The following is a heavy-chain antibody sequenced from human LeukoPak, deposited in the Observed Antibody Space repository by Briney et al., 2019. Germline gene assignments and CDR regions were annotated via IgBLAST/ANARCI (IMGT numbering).Heavy chain of an antibody. CDR3: ARSYGTVAYLFDY. D-gene: IGHD3-16*01. V-gene: IGHV1-2*02. CDR2: INPNSGGT. CDR1: GYTFTGYY. Sequence: ASVEVSCKASGYTFTGYYMHWVRQAPGQGLEWMGWINPNSGGTNYAQKFQGRVTMTRDTSISTAYMELSRLRSDDTAVYYCARSYGTVAYLFDYWGQGTLVTVSS. J-gene: IGHJ4*02.